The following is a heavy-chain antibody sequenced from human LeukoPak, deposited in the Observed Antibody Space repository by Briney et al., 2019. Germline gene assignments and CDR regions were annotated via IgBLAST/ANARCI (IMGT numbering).Heavy chain of an antibody. Sequence: GGSLRLSCAASGFTFSSYWMSWVRQAPGKGLEWVANIKQDGSEKYYVDSVKGRFTISRDNAKNSLYLQMNSLRAEDTAVYYCARGIAVAGTRGLVGYFDYWGQGTLVTVSS. V-gene: IGHV3-7*01. CDR2: IKQDGSEK. CDR3: ARGIAVAGTRGLVGYFDY. D-gene: IGHD6-19*01. CDR1: GFTFSSYW. J-gene: IGHJ4*02.